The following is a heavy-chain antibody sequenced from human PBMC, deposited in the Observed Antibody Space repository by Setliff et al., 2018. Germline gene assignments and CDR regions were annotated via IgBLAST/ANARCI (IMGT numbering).Heavy chain of an antibody. CDR3: TRDRGPYDFWGAYFVY. D-gene: IGHD3-3*01. J-gene: IGHJ4*02. CDR2: IKNKGYGETT. CDR1: GFAFGDYA. V-gene: IGHV3-49*04. Sequence: SLRLSCTTSGFAFGDYAMSWVRQAPGKGLEWIGLIKNKGYGETTEFAASVKGRFTISRDDSKSIAHLHMSSLKTEDTAVYYCTRDRGPYDFWGAYFVYWGQGSRVTVSS.